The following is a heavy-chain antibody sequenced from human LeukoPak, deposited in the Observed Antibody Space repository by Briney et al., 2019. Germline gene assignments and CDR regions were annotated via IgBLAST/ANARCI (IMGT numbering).Heavy chain of an antibody. Sequence: ASVKVSCKASRYTFTSYAMNWVRQAPGQGLEWMGWINTNTGNPTYAQGFTGRFVFSLDTSVSTAYLQISSLKAEDTAVYYCARDGSGWSAEYFQHWGQGTLVTVSS. CDR2: INTNTGNP. CDR3: ARDGSGWSAEYFQH. V-gene: IGHV7-4-1*02. J-gene: IGHJ1*01. D-gene: IGHD6-19*01. CDR1: RYTFTSYA.